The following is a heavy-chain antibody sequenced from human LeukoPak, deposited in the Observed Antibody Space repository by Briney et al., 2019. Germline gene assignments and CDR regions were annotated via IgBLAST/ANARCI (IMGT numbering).Heavy chain of an antibody. CDR2: INIDGSGT. CDR1: GFTFSRYW. V-gene: IGHV3-74*01. Sequence: SGGSLRLSCAASGFTFSRYWMHWVRQAPGKGLVWVSRINIDGSGTTYADSVKGRFTISRDNAKNTLYLQMNSLRADDTAVYYCARDLGDYVGYDAFDIWGQGTMVTVSS. J-gene: IGHJ3*02. CDR3: ARDLGDYVGYDAFDI. D-gene: IGHD4-17*01.